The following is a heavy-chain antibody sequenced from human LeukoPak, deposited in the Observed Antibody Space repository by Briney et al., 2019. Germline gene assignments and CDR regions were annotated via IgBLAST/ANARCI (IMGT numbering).Heavy chain of an antibody. CDR1: GFTFSSYE. J-gene: IGHJ3*02. CDR3: ARDCSGGSCYSPAPGAFDI. V-gene: IGHV3-48*03. CDR2: ISSSGSTI. D-gene: IGHD2-15*01. Sequence: GGSLRLSCAASGFTFSSYEMNWVRQAPGKGLEWVSYISSSGSTIYYADSLKGRFTISRDNAKNSLYLQMNSLRAEDTAVYYCARDCSGGSCYSPAPGAFDIWGQGTMVTVSS.